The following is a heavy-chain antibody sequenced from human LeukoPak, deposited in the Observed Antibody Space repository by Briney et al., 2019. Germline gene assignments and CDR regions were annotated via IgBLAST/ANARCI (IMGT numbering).Heavy chain of an antibody. V-gene: IGHV3-30*18. CDR3: AKDPRSYSSSWYHLSFDY. D-gene: IGHD6-13*01. J-gene: IGHJ4*02. Sequence: GRSLRLSCAASGFTFSSYGMHWVRQAPGKGLEWVAVISYDGSNKYYADSVKGRFTISRDNSKNTLYLQMNSLRAEDTAVYYCAKDPRSYSSSWYHLSFDYWGQGTLVTVSS. CDR2: ISYDGSNK. CDR1: GFTFSSYG.